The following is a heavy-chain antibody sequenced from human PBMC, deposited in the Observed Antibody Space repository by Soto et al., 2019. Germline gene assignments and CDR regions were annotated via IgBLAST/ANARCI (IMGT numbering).Heavy chain of an antibody. CDR1: GGSISSSSYY. V-gene: IGHV4-39*01. Sequence: PSETLSLTCTVSGGSISSSSYYWGWIRQPPGKGLEWIGGIYYSGSTYYNPSLKSRVTISVDTSKNQFSLKLSSVTAADTAVYYCARLNNRGIRPENAFDIWGQGTMVTVSS. CDR2: IYYSGST. D-gene: IGHD7-27*01. CDR3: ARLNNRGIRPENAFDI. J-gene: IGHJ3*02.